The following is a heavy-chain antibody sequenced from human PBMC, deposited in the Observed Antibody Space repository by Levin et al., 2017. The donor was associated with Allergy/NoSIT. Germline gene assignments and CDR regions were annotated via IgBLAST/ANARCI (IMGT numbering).Heavy chain of an antibody. V-gene: IGHV3-30*18. CDR2: ISYDGSNK. CDR3: AKASYSFYYGMDV. Sequence: GGSLRLSCAASGFTFSSYGMHWVRQAPGKGLEWVAVISYDGSNKYYADSVKGRFTISRDNSKNTLYLQMNSLRAEDTAVYYCAKASYSFYYGMDVWGQGTTVTVSS. J-gene: IGHJ6*02. D-gene: IGHD1-26*01. CDR1: GFTFSSYG.